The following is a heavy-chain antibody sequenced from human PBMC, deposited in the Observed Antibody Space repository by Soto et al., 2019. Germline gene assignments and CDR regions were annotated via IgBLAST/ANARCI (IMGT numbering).Heavy chain of an antibody. V-gene: IGHV4-59*01. J-gene: IGHJ4*02. D-gene: IGHD5-18*01. CDR2: IYYSGST. Sequence: SETLSLTCTVSGGSISSYYWSWIRQPPGKGLEWIGYIYYSGSTNYNPSLKSRVTISVDTSKNQFSLKLSSVIAADTAVYYCARTTAMVIYDYWGQGTLVTV. CDR1: GGSISSYY. CDR3: ARTTAMVIYDY.